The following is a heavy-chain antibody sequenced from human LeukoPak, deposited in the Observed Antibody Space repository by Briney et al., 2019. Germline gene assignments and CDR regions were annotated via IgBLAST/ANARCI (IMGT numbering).Heavy chain of an antibody. CDR1: GYTFTSHD. D-gene: IGHD6-13*01. J-gene: IGHJ5*02. CDR2: MNPNSGNT. CDR3: ARLPAGYSSSDP. Sequence: ASVRVSCKASGYTFTSHDINWVRQATGQGLEWMGWMNPNSGNTGYAQKFQGRVTMTRNTSISTAYMELSSLRSEDTAVYYCARLPAGYSSSDPWGQGTLVTVSS. V-gene: IGHV1-8*01.